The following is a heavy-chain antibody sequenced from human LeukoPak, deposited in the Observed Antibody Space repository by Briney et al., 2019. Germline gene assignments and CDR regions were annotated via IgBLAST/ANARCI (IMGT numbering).Heavy chain of an antibody. Sequence: SVKVSCKASGGTFSSYAISWVRQAPGQGREWMGGIIPIFGTANYAQKFQGRVTITTDESTSTAYMELSSLRSEATAVYYCARDREYYYDSSGYYYHDYWGQGTLVTVSS. V-gene: IGHV1-69*05. CDR1: GGTFSSYA. CDR2: IIPIFGTA. CDR3: ARDREYYYDSSGYYYHDY. J-gene: IGHJ4*02. D-gene: IGHD3-22*01.